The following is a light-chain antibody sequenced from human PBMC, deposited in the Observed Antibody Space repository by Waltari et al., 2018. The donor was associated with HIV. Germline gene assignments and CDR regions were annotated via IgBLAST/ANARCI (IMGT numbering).Light chain of an antibody. J-gene: IGLJ3*02. V-gene: IGLV1-47*01. Sequence: HSVLTQPPSTSGTPGQTVTIPCSGRTPNIGSIFVYWYQQLPGTAPTLLIYGDDQRPSGVPDRFSVSKSGTSASLAISGLLSEDEAEYYCATWDDSLSGVLFGGGTKLTVL. CDR1: TPNIGSIF. CDR2: GDD. CDR3: ATWDDSLSGVL.